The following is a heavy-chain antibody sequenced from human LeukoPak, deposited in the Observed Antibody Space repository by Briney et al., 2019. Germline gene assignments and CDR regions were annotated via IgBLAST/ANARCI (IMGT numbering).Heavy chain of an antibody. D-gene: IGHD3-10*01. J-gene: IGHJ6*03. CDR1: GFTFSSYW. V-gene: IGHV3-7*01. Sequence: PGGSLRLSCAASGFTFSSYWMSWVRQAPGKGLEWVANIKQDGSEKYYVDSVKGRFTISRDNAKNSLYLQMNSLRAEDTAVYYCARDYGSGSPLFPFSYYYYYMDVWGKGTTVTVSS. CDR2: IKQDGSEK. CDR3: ARDYGSGSPLFPFSYYYYYMDV.